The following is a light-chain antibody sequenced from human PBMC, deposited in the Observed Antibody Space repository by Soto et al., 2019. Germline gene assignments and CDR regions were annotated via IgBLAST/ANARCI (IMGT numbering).Light chain of an antibody. CDR3: QKYGTSLFS. J-gene: IGKJ3*01. CDR1: QSVSSSY. CDR2: GKY. V-gene: IGKV3-20*01. Sequence: EIVLTQSPGTLSLFPGERANLSCRSSQSVSSSYLAWYQQKPGQDPRLLIYGKYSRATGIPDRFSGSGSGTDFTLTIRRLEPEEFAVYYCQKYGTSLFSVGPGNKLDIK.